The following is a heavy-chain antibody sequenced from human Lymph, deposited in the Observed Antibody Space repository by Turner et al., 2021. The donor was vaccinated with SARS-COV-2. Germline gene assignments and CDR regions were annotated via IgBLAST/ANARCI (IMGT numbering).Heavy chain of an antibody. Sequence: QVQLVQSGAEVKKPGASVKVSCKAPGYTFTSYDINWVRQATGQGLEWMGWMNPNSGNTGYAQKFQGRVTMTRNTSISTAYMDLSSLRSEDTSVYYCARGRYSGGGMDVWGQGTTVTVSS. V-gene: IGHV1-8*02. CDR1: GYTFTSYD. CDR3: ARGRYSGGGMDV. D-gene: IGHD1-26*01. J-gene: IGHJ6*02. CDR2: MNPNSGNT.